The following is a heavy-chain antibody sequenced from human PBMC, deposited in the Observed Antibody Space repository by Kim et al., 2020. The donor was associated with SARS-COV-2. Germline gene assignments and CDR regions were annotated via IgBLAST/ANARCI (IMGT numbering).Heavy chain of an antibody. V-gene: IGHV4-61*01. J-gene: IGHJ5*02. Sequence: SETLSLTCTVSGGSVSSGSYYWSWIRQPPGKGLEWIGYIYYSGSTNYNPSLKSRVTISVDTSKNQFSLKLSSVTAADTAVYYCARDFGYYYDSRPHPKYWFDPWGQGTLVTVSS. CDR1: GGSVSSGSYY. D-gene: IGHD3-22*01. CDR2: IYYSGST. CDR3: ARDFGYYYDSRPHPKYWFDP.